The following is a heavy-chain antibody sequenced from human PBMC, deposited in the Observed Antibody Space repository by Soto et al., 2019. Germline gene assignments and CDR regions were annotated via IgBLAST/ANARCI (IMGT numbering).Heavy chain of an antibody. CDR2: ISHSGSYI. Sequence: GGSLRLSCAASGFTFSSYSMNWVRQAPGKGLEWVSSISHSGSYIYYADSVKGRFSISRDDSRNTLYLQMNSLGAEDTAIYYCAKRDGVGPTSIDYLGQGTLVTVSS. V-gene: IGHV3-21*04. CDR1: GFTFSSYS. CDR3: AKRDGVGPTSIDY. J-gene: IGHJ4*02. D-gene: IGHD1-26*01.